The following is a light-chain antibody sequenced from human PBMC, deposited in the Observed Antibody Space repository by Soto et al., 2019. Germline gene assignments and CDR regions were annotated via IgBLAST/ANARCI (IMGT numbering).Light chain of an antibody. CDR3: QQRNSWPIT. J-gene: IGKJ5*01. V-gene: IGKV3-15*01. Sequence: EIVMTQSPATLSVSPGERATLSCRASQSVSSKLAWYQQKPGQAPRLLIYGASTRATGIPARFSGSGSGTEFTLTISSLQSEDFAVYYCQQRNSWPITFGQGTRLEIK. CDR1: QSVSSK. CDR2: GAS.